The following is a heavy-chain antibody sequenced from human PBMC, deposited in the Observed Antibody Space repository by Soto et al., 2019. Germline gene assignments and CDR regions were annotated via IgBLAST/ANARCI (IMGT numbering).Heavy chain of an antibody. CDR2: ISGSGGST. V-gene: IGHV3-23*01. D-gene: IGHD3-16*01. Sequence: GGSLRLSCAASGFTFSSYAMSWVRQAPGKGLEWVSAISGSGGSTYYADSVKGRFTISRDNSKNTLYLQMNSLRAEDTAVYYCAKMGGRGFDYYYYMDVWGKGTTVTVSS. CDR3: AKMGGRGFDYYYYMDV. J-gene: IGHJ6*03. CDR1: GFTFSSYA.